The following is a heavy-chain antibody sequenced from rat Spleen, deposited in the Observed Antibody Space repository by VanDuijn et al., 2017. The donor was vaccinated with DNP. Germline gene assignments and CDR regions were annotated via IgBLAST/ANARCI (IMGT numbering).Heavy chain of an antibody. CDR3: TRWGFMDA. J-gene: IGHJ4*01. Sequence: EVQLVESGGGLVQPGRSLKLSCAASGFTFSAYYMAWVRQAPAKGLEWVAYIGSAAYAPYYGDSVKGRFTISRDNAKDTHYLQMDGLRSEDTATYYCTRWGFMDAWGQGTSVTVSS. V-gene: IGHV5S13*01. CDR2: IGSAAYAP. D-gene: IGHD4-3*01. CDR1: GFTFSAYY.